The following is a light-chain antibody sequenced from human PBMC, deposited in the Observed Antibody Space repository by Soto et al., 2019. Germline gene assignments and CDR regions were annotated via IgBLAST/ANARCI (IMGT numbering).Light chain of an antibody. CDR2: DAS. CDR1: QSVSTY. CDR3: QQRSNWQIT. J-gene: IGKJ3*01. V-gene: IGKV3-11*01. Sequence: ETVLTQSPATLSLSPGESATLSCRASQSVSTYLAWYQQKPGQAPRLLIYDASNRVTGIPARFRGSGSGTDFTLTISSLEPDDFAVYYCQQRSNWQITFGPGTKVDIK.